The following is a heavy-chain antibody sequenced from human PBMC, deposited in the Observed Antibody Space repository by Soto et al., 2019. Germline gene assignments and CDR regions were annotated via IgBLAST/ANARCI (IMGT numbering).Heavy chain of an antibody. J-gene: IGHJ6*02. CDR3: ARSRHGSGSYTHFYYGLDV. CDR1: GFTFISYA. D-gene: IGHD3-10*01. CDR2: ITFDGRTE. Sequence: QVQLVESGGGVVQPGRSLRLSCAASGFTFISYAMHWVRQAPGKGLEWVAVITFDGRTEYYADSVKGRFTISRDNSKYTVYLQRNSLRSEDTAVYYCARSRHGSGSYTHFYYGLDVLGQGTTVTVSS. V-gene: IGHV3-30*04.